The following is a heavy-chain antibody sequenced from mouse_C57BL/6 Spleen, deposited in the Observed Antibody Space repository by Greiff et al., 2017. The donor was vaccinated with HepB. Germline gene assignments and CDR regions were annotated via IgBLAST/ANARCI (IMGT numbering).Heavy chain of an antibody. CDR1: GFSLTSYG. D-gene: IGHD2-5*01. CDR2: IWSGGST. CDR3: ARKCSSNYDYYAMDY. V-gene: IGHV2-2*01. Sequence: VKLVESGPGLVQPSQSLSITCTVSGFSLTSYGVHWVRQSPGKGLEWLGVIWSGGSTDYNAAFISRLSISKDNSKSQVFFKMNSLQADDTAIYYCARKCSSNYDYYAMDYWGQGTSGTVSS. J-gene: IGHJ4*01.